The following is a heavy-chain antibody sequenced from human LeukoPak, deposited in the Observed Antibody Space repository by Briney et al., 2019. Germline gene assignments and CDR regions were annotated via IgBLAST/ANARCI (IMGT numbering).Heavy chain of an antibody. V-gene: IGHV4-61*05. J-gene: IGHJ4*02. CDR3: ARGVILYYPDHRFDY. CDR2: IYYSGST. D-gene: IGHD2-8*01. Sequence: SETQSLTCTVSGGSIDSSSYYRGWIRQPPGKGLEWIGYIYYSGSTNYNPSLKSRVTISVDTSKNQFSLKLSSVTAADTAVYYCARGVILYYPDHRFDYWGQGTLVTVSS. CDR1: GGSIDSSSYY.